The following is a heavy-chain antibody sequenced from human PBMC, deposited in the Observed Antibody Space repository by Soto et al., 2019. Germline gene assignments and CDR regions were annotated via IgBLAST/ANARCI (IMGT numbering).Heavy chain of an antibody. CDR3: ARDTPPGLY. CDR2: ISSSSNII. CDR1: GFTSSSYS. J-gene: IGHJ4*02. V-gene: IGHV3-48*02. Sequence: AGGSLRLSCAASGFTSSSYSMNWVRQAPGKGLEWISYISSSSNIIYYADSVKGRFTISRDFARNSLDLQMNSLRDEDTAVYYCARDTPPGLYWGQGTLVTVSS.